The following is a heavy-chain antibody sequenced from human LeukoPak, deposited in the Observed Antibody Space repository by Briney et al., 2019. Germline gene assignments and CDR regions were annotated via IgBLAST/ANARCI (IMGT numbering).Heavy chain of an antibody. D-gene: IGHD2-21*02. CDR3: AAVLWWRYCGGDCLKSGMDV. CDR1: GFTFTSSA. Sequence: SVKVSCKASGFTFTSSAMQWVRQARRQGLEWMGWMVVCSGNTNHTQKLHARVAITRDLTTSTAYMELSSLRSEDTAVYCCAAVLWWRYCGGDCLKSGMDVWGQGTTVTVSS. CDR2: MVVCSGNT. J-gene: IGHJ6*02. V-gene: IGHV1-58*02.